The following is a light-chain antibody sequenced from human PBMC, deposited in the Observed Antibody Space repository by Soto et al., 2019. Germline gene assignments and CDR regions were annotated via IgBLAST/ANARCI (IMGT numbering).Light chain of an antibody. CDR3: SSYTSNSPYG. V-gene: IGLV2-14*01. Sequence: QSALTQPASVSGSPGQSITISCTGTSSDVGGYNYVSWYQQHPGKAPKFLIYEVSNRPSGVSNRFSGSKSGNTASLTISGLQAEDEADYYCSSYTSNSPYGFGTGTKLTVL. CDR1: SSDVGGYNY. J-gene: IGLJ1*01. CDR2: EVS.